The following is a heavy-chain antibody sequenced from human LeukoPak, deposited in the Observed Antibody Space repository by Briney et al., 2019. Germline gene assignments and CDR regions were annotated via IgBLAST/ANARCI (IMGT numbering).Heavy chain of an antibody. J-gene: IGHJ6*03. CDR1: RFTFSNYA. CDR2: ISDSGDTT. D-gene: IGHD1-20*01. CDR3: AKDPDNFNDGWNFYYMDV. V-gene: IGHV3-23*01. Sequence: PGGSLRLSCAASRFTFSNYAMSWVRQAPGKGLEWVSAISDSGDTTHYTNSVKGRFTISRDNSKDTLYLQMNSLRPEDTAVYFCAKDPDNFNDGWNFYYMDVWGDGTTVTVSS.